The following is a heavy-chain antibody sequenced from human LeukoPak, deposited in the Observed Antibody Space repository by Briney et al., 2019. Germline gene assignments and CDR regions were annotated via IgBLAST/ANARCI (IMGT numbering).Heavy chain of an antibody. CDR1: GGSFSGYY. CDR2: INHDGST. V-gene: IGHV4-34*01. Sequence: SETLSLTCAVYGGSFSGYYWSWIRQPPGKGLEWIGEINHDGSTNYNPSLKSRVTISVGTSKNQFSLRLSSVTAADTAVYSCARGRGYNAFDIWGQGTMVTVSS. CDR3: ARGRGYNAFDI. D-gene: IGHD5-18*01. J-gene: IGHJ3*02.